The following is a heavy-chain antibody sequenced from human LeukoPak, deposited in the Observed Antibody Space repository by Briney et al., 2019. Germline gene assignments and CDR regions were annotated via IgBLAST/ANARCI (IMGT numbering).Heavy chain of an antibody. D-gene: IGHD1-14*01. CDR1: GFAFSSYA. Sequence: GGSLRLSCAASGFAFSSYAMSWVRQAPGKGLEWVSTISNSDDSTYYADSVKGRFTISRDNSENTLYLQMNSLRAEDTAVYYCAKATGYLVWSQATLVTVSS. CDR2: ISNSDDST. V-gene: IGHV3-23*01. CDR3: AKATGYLV. J-gene: IGHJ4*02.